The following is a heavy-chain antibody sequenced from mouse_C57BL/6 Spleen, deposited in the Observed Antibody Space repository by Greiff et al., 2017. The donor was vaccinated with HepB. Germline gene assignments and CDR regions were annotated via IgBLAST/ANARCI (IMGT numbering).Heavy chain of an antibody. D-gene: IGHD1-1*02. CDR3: ARDPGGTGPYWYFDV. CDR2: ISYSGST. V-gene: IGHV3-1*01. Sequence: DVKLQESGPGMVKPSQSLSLTCTVTGYSITSGYDWHWIRHFPGNKLEWMGYISYSGSTNYNPSLKSRISITHDTSKNHFFLKLNSVTTEDTATYYWARDPGGTGPYWYFDVWGTGTTVTVSS. J-gene: IGHJ1*03. CDR1: GYSITSGYD.